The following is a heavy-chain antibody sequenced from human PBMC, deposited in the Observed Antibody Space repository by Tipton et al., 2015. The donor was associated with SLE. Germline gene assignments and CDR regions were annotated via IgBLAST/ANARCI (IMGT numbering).Heavy chain of an antibody. CDR2: ASDSGDT. V-gene: IGHV4-61*01. CDR1: GASITRTSYY. Sequence: TLSLTCSVSGASITRTSYYGGWIRQPPGKGLEWIGSASDSGDTHYSPSLKSRVTIAVDTSKNQFSLKLTSVTAADTAVYYCARDLGRSRITIFGGFDFWGQGTLVTVSS. D-gene: IGHD3-3*01. J-gene: IGHJ4*02. CDR3: ARDLGRSRITIFGGFDF.